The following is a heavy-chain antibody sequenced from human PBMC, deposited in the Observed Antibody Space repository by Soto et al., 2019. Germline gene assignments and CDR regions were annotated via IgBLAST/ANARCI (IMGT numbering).Heavy chain of an antibody. J-gene: IGHJ4*02. CDR2: ISGSGGST. V-gene: IGHV3-23*01. CDR3: AKGMGGSGSYYPYYFDY. Sequence: VGSLRLSCASSVCTFSSYAMSCVRHAPGKWLEWVSAISGSGGSTYYADSVKGRFTISRDNSKNTLYLQMNSLRAEDTAVYYCAKGMGGSGSYYPYYFDYLGQGTLVTVSS. CDR1: VCTFSSYA. D-gene: IGHD3-10*01.